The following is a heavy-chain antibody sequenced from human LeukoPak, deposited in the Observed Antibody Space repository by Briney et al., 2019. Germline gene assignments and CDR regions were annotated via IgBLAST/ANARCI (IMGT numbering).Heavy chain of an antibody. Sequence: PGGSLRLSCAASGFTFSSYWMSWVRQSREKGLEWVANIKQDGGEKYYVDSVKGRFTISRDNAKNSLYLQMNSLRPEDTAAYYCAGRGDGNLYYFDHWGQGTLVTASS. CDR1: GFTFSSYW. CDR2: IKQDGGEK. J-gene: IGHJ4*02. CDR3: AGRGDGNLYYFDH. V-gene: IGHV3-7*04. D-gene: IGHD5-24*01.